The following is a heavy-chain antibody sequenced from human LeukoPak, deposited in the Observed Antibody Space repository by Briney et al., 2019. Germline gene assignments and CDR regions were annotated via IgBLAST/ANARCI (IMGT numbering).Heavy chain of an antibody. CDR3: ARDNPQQWLPGDY. J-gene: IGHJ4*02. V-gene: IGHV3-30-3*01. CDR2: ILSDGTNK. CDR1: EFTFSSYA. Sequence: PGGSLRLSCAASEFTFSSYAMHWVRQAPGKGLEWVAIILSDGTNKYYADSVKGRFIISRDNSKNTLYLQMDSLRAEDTALYYCARDNPQQWLPGDYWGQGALVTVSS. D-gene: IGHD6-19*01.